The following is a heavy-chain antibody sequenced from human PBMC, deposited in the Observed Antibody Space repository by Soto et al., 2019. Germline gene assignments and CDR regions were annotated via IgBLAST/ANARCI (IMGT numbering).Heavy chain of an antibody. CDR1: GFTLSSYN. CDR2: ISGSSDTI. D-gene: IGHD6-13*01. CDR3: ARDHGGSTWFVGIYYYFGVDV. V-gene: IGHV3-48*02. J-gene: IGHJ6*02. Sequence: EVQLVESGGGLVQPGGSLRLSCAASGFTLSSYNMNWFGQAPGKGLEWVSYISGSSDTIYYADSVKGRFTISRDNAKNSLYLQMDSLRDEDTAVYYCARDHGGSTWFVGIYYYFGVDVWGQGTTVTVSS.